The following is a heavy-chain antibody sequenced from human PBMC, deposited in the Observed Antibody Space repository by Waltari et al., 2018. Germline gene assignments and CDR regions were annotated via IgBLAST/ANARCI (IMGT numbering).Heavy chain of an antibody. V-gene: IGHV1-8*02. J-gene: IGHJ6*02. CDR3: ARGYCSGGSCRFGGGMDV. CDR1: GYTFTSYD. CDR2: MNPNSGNT. D-gene: IGHD2-15*01. Sequence: QVQLVQSGAEVKKPGASVKVSCKASGYTFTSYDINWVRQATVQGLEWMGWMNPNSGNTGYAQKFQGRVTMTRNTSISTAYMELSSLRSEDTAVYYCARGYCSGGSCRFGGGMDVWGQGTTVTVSS.